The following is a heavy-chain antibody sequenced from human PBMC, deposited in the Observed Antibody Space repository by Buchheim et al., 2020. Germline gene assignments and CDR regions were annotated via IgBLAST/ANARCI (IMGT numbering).Heavy chain of an antibody. CDR3: ARGSEQWLRLNWFDP. CDR2: INHSGST. D-gene: IGHD6-19*01. V-gene: IGHV4-34*01. Sequence: QVQLQQRGAGLLKPSETLSLTCAVYGGSFSGYYWSWIRQPPGKGLEWIGEINHSGSTNYNPSLKSRVTISVDTSKNQFSLKLSSVTAADTAVYYCARGSEQWLRLNWFDPWGQGTL. CDR1: GGSFSGYY. J-gene: IGHJ5*02.